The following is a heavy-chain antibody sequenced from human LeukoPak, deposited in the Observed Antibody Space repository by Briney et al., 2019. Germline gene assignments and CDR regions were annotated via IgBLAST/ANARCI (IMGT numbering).Heavy chain of an antibody. CDR3: ARDGTYYDFWSGHAGGFDP. CDR1: GYSISSGYY. D-gene: IGHD3-3*01. J-gene: IGHJ5*02. Sequence: SETLSLTCTVSGYSISSGYYWGWIRQPPGKGLEWIGSIYYSGSTYYNPSLKSRVTISVDTSKNQFSLKLSSVTAADTAVYYCARDGTYYDFWSGHAGGFDPWGQETLVTVSS. V-gene: IGHV4-38-2*02. CDR2: IYYSGST.